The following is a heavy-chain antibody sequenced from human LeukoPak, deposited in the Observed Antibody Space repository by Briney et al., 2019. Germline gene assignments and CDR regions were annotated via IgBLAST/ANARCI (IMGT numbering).Heavy chain of an antibody. D-gene: IGHD3-22*01. CDR3: ARGLGYYDSSVGY. Sequence: KSSETLSLTCTVSGGSISSYYWSWIRQPPGKGLEWIGYIYYSGSTNYNPSLKSRVTISVDTSKNQFSLKLSSVTAADTAVYLCARGLGYYDSSVGYWGQGTLVTVSS. CDR2: IYYSGST. V-gene: IGHV4-59*01. J-gene: IGHJ4*02. CDR1: GGSISSYY.